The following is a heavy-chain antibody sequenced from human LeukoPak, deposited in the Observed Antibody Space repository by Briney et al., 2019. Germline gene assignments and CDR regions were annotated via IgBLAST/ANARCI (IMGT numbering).Heavy chain of an antibody. D-gene: IGHD2-15*01. CDR1: GFTFSSYA. J-gene: IGHJ4*02. V-gene: IGHV3-30*04. Sequence: GGSLRLSCAASGFTFSSYAMHWVRQAPGKGLEWVAVISYDGSNKYYADSVKGRFTISRDNSKNPLYLQMNSLRAEDTAVYYCARDRSPVVVAAIYGDYVGYFDYWGQGTLVTVSS. CDR3: ARDRSPVVVAAIYGDYVGYFDY. CDR2: ISYDGSNK.